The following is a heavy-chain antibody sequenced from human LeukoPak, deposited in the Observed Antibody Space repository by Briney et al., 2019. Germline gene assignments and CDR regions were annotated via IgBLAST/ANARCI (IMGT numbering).Heavy chain of an antibody. CDR3: ARDSWLCFDVRGAYYSCGWFAP. CDR2: INHSGST. J-gene: IGHJ5*02. V-gene: IGHV4-34*01. D-gene: IGHD3-10*02. Sequence: KPSETLSLTCAVYGGSFSGYYWSWIRQPPGKGLEWIGEINHSGSTNYNPSLKSRVTISVDTSKNQFSLRLSSVTAADTAVYYCARDSWLCFDVRGAYYSCGWFAPASEGTLLTAPS. CDR1: GGSFSGYY.